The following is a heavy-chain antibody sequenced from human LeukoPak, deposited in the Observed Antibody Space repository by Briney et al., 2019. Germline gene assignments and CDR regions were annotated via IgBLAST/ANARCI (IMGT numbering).Heavy chain of an antibody. CDR2: INQDGTDK. V-gene: IGHV3-7*01. Sequence: GGSLRLSCAASGFSFSSYWMSWVRQAPGKGLEWVANINQDGTDKQYVDSMKGRFTISRDNDKDSVFLQMDGLRVEGTAVYYCVTTTRSYFRDSWGQGTLVTVSS. D-gene: IGHD1-26*01. J-gene: IGHJ4*02. CDR1: GFSFSSYW. CDR3: VTTTRSYFRDS.